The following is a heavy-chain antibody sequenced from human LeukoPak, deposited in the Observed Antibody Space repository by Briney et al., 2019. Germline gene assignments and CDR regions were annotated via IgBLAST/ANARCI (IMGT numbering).Heavy chain of an antibody. Sequence: ASVKVSCKASGYTFTSYAMHWVRQAPGQRLEWMGWINAGNGNTKYSQKFQGRVTITRDTSASTAYMELSSLRSEDTAVYYCARDPTRIAARIYYYYYMDVWGKGTTVTVSS. CDR3: ARDPTRIAARIYYYYYMDV. J-gene: IGHJ6*03. CDR2: INAGNGNT. CDR1: GYTFTSYA. V-gene: IGHV1-3*01. D-gene: IGHD6-6*01.